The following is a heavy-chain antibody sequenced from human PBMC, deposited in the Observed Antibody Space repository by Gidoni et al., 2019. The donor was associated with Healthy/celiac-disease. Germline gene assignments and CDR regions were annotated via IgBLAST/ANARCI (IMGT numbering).Heavy chain of an antibody. CDR1: GGSISSISSY. D-gene: IGHD3-16*02. V-gene: IGHV4-39*07. J-gene: IGHJ4*02. CDR2: IYYRGST. Sequence: QLQLQASGPGLVKPSETLSLTCTVAGGSISSISSYWGWLRPPPGKGLEWIGSIYYRGSTYYNPSLKSRVTISVDTSKNQFSLKLSSVTAADTAVYYCARDNPPDRGSYRRAYYFDYWGQGTLVTVSS. CDR3: ARDNPPDRGSYRRAYYFDY.